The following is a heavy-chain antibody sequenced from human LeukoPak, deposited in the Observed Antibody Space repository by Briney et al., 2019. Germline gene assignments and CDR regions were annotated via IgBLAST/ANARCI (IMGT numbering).Heavy chain of an antibody. V-gene: IGHV4-34*01. Sequence: SETLSLTCAASGSSFSGYYWSWVRQAPGKGLEWIGGINQSGSTNYNPSLMSRVTIIVNNSNNNFSLKQSTGTAADTAVYYCARGGSAGYSYGYCDYWGQGTLVTVSS. D-gene: IGHD5-18*01. CDR2: INQSGST. CDR1: GSSFSGYY. J-gene: IGHJ4*02. CDR3: ARGGSAGYSYGYCDY.